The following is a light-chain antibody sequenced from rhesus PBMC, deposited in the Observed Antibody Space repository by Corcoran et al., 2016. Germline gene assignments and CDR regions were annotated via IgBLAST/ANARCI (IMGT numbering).Light chain of an antibody. CDR2: KAS. J-gene: IGKJ2*01. V-gene: IGKV1-22*01. CDR3: QQYSSRPYS. Sequence: DIQMTQSPPSLPASVGDTVTITCRASQGTSTWLAWYQQKPGKAPKVLISKASGLKNGVPSRFSGDGAGTGFTLTIGSLQSKDFGTYYCQQYSSRPYSFGQGTKIDIK. CDR1: QGTSTW.